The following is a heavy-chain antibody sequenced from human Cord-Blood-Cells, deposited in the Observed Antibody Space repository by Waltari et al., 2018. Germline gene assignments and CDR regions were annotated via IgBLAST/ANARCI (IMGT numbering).Heavy chain of an antibody. Sequence: QVQLVQSGAEVKQPGSSVTVSCTASEGTFIISAIRCTRQAPGQGLEWMGGIIPIFGTANYAQKFQGRVTITADESTSTAYMELSSLRSEDTAVYYCASLIAARQNFDYWGQGTLVTVSS. D-gene: IGHD6-6*01. CDR3: ASLIAARQNFDY. CDR1: EGTFIISA. J-gene: IGHJ4*02. CDR2: IIPIFGTA. V-gene: IGHV1-69*01.